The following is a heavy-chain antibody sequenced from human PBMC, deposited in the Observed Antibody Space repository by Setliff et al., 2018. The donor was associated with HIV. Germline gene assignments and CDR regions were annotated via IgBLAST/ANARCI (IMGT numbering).Heavy chain of an antibody. CDR2: IYHSGST. CDR1: AYSISSGYY. CDR3: ARQWRDQYNSGVSTEYFQH. V-gene: IGHV4-38-2*01. D-gene: IGHD3-22*01. Sequence: SETLSLTCAVSAYSISSGYYWGWIRQPPGKGLEWIGSIYHSGSTYYNPSLMSRVTISVDTSKNQFSLKLRSVTAADTAVYYCARQWRDQYNSGVSTEYFQHWGLGTLGPSPQ. J-gene: IGHJ1*01.